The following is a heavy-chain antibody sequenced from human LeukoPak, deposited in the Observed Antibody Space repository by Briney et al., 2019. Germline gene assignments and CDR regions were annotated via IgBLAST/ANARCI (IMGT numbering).Heavy chain of an antibody. CDR3: AKEGDSDYDSSGYYLYYFDY. D-gene: IGHD3-22*01. CDR1: GFTFSSYG. V-gene: IGHV3-30*18. CDR2: ISYDGSNK. J-gene: IGHJ4*02. Sequence: GGSLRLSCAASGFTFSSYGMHWVRQAPGKGLEWVAVISYDGSNKYYADSVKGRFTISRDNSKNTLYLQMNSLRAEDTAVYYCAKEGDSDYDSSGYYLYYFDYWGQGTLVTVSS.